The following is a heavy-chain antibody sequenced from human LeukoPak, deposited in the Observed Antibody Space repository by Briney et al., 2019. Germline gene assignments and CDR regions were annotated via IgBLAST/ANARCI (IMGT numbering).Heavy chain of an antibody. D-gene: IGHD3-10*01. CDR1: GFTFDDYG. CDR3: ARDHYGLTSYPNP. Sequence: GGSLRLSCAASGFTFDDYGMSWVRQAPGKGLEWVSGINWNGGSTGYADSVKGRFTISRDNAKNSLYLQMNSLRVEDTAVYYCARDHYGLTSYPNPWGQGTLVTVSS. CDR2: INWNGGST. J-gene: IGHJ5*02. V-gene: IGHV3-20*04.